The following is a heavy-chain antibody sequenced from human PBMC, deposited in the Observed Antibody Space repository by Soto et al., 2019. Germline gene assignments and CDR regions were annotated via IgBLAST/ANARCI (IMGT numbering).Heavy chain of an antibody. J-gene: IGHJ3*02. CDR3: VVYDSSGYYPNAFDI. CDR1: GYTLTELS. Sequence: ASVKVSCKVSGYTLTELSMHWVRQAPGKGLEWMGGFDPEDGETIYAQKFQGRVTMTEDTSTDTAYMELSSLRSEDTAVYYCVVYDSSGYYPNAFDIWGQGTMVNVSS. V-gene: IGHV1-24*01. D-gene: IGHD3-22*01. CDR2: FDPEDGET.